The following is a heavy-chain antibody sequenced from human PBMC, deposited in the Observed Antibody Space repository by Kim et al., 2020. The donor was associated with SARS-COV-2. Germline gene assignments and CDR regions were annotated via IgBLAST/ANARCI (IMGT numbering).Heavy chain of an antibody. Sequence: AQTFQGRVTMTEDTSTDTAYLELGSLRSEDTAVYYCATAAVAGTLSWFDPWGQGTLVTVSS. J-gene: IGHJ5*02. CDR3: ATAAVAGTLSWFDP. V-gene: IGHV1-24*01. D-gene: IGHD6-19*01.